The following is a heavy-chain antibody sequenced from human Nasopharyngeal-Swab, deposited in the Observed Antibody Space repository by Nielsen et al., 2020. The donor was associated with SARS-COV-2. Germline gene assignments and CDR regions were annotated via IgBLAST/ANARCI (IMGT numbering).Heavy chain of an antibody. CDR1: GYSFTSTW. CDR3: ARGSRDGYFFDY. Sequence: GESLKISCKVSGYSFTSTWTAWVPQMPGKGLEWMAIIYPGDSDTRYSPSFQGQVTISADKSISTAYLQWSSLKASDTAMYFCARGSRDGYFFDYWGQGTLVTVSS. V-gene: IGHV5-51*01. J-gene: IGHJ4*02. CDR2: IYPGDSDT. D-gene: IGHD5-24*01.